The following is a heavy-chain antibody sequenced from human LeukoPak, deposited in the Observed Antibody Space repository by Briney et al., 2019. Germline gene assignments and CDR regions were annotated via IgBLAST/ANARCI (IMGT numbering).Heavy chain of an antibody. D-gene: IGHD6-19*01. Sequence: GGSLRLSCAASEFTFSNYGMNWVRQAPAQGLEGVSGISANGASTYYADSVKGRFTISRDNSKNTLYLQMNTLICEDTAVYYCAKARTYQIAVAGTYWGQGTLVTVSS. CDR1: EFTFSNYG. V-gene: IGHV3-23*01. CDR2: ISANGAST. J-gene: IGHJ4*02. CDR3: AKARTYQIAVAGTY.